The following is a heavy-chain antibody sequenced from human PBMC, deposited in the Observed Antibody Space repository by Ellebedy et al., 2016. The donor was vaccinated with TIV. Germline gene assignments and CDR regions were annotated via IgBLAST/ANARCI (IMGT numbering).Heavy chain of an antibody. CDR1: GFTFSDHY. D-gene: IGHD2-15*01. Sequence: GGSLRLXCAASGFTFSDHYMDWVRQAPGKGLEWVGRTRNKANSYTTEYAASVKGRFTISRDDSNNSLYLQMNSLKTEDTAVYYCARDGGTYWGQGTLVTVSS. V-gene: IGHV3-72*01. J-gene: IGHJ4*02. CDR3: ARDGGTY. CDR2: TRNKANSYTT.